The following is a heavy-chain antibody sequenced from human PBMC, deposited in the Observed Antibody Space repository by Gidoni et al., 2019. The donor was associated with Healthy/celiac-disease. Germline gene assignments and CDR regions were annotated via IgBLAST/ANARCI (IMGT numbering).Heavy chain of an antibody. CDR2: ISWNSGSI. J-gene: IGHJ4*02. CDR1: GFTFDDYA. D-gene: IGHD3-3*01. Sequence: EVQLVESGGGLVQPGRYLRLSCAASGFTFDDYAMHWVRQAPGKGLGWVSGISWNSGSIGYADSVKGRFTISRDNAKNSLYLQMNSLRAEDTALYYCAKSGNQFGAFDYWGQGTLVTVSS. V-gene: IGHV3-9*01. CDR3: AKSGNQFGAFDY.